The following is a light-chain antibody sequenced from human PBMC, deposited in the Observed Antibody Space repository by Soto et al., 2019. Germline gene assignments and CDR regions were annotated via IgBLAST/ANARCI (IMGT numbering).Light chain of an antibody. V-gene: IGKV1-39*01. CDR1: QTISTY. CDR2: DAS. Sequence: DIQMTQSPSSLSASVGDRVTITCRASQTISTYLNWYQQKPGKAPRLLIYDASSLLSGVLSRFSGSGSGTDFTLTIASLQPEDFSTYYCQQSDSTPYTFGQGTKVDIK. CDR3: QQSDSTPYT. J-gene: IGKJ2*01.